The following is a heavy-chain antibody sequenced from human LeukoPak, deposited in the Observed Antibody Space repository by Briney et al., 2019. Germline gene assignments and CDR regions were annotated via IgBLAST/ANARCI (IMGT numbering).Heavy chain of an antibody. D-gene: IGHD6-19*01. CDR2: SGSGGST. V-gene: IGHV3-23*01. CDR1: GFTFTTFA. J-gene: IGHJ4*02. Sequence: GGSLRLSCAASGFTFTTFAMSCVRQAPGKGLEWVAASGSGGSTYYADSVKGRFTLSRDNSKKTLYLQMNSLRAEDTALYYCAKDQGYSSGWYDLDYWGQGTLVTVSS. CDR3: AKDQGYSSGWYDLDY.